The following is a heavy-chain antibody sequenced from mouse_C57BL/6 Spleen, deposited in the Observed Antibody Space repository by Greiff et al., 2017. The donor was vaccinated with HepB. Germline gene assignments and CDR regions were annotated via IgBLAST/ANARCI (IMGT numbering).Heavy chain of an antibody. CDR2: IYPGNSDT. Sequence: EVQRVESGTVLARPGASVKMSCKTSGYTFTSYWMHWVKQRPGQGLEWIGAIYPGNSDTSYNQKFKGKAKLTAVTSASTAYMELSSLTNEDSAVYYCTRRWLLRRYWYFDVWGTGTTVTVSS. CDR1: GYTFTSYW. CDR3: TRRWLLRRYWYFDV. J-gene: IGHJ1*03. V-gene: IGHV1-5*01. D-gene: IGHD2-3*01.